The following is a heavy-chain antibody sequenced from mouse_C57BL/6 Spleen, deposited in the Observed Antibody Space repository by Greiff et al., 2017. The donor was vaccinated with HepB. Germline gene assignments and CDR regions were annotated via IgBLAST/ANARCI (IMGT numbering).Heavy chain of an antibody. Sequence: QVQLQQPGAELVKPGASVKLSCKASGYTFTSYWMHWVKQRPGQGLEWIGMIHPNSGSTNYNEKFKSKATLTVDKSSSTAYMQLSSLTSEDSAVYYCARTPPSYAMDYWGQGTSVTVSS. J-gene: IGHJ4*01. CDR1: GYTFTSYW. V-gene: IGHV1-64*01. CDR2: IHPNSGST. CDR3: ARTPPSYAMDY.